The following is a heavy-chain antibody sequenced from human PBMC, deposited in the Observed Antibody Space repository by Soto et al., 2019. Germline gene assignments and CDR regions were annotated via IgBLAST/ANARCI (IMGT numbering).Heavy chain of an antibody. CDR1: GFTFSSVW. D-gene: IGHD3-10*01. V-gene: IGHV3-15*01. CDR3: TTDITTIGLGALYFQH. Sequence: EVQLVESGGGLVKPGGSLRLSCAASGFTFSSVWMSWVRQAPGKGLEWVGRIKSKTHGGTTDYAAPVKGRITISRDNLKNTLYLQMMSLKTEDPAVYHCTTDITTIGLGALYFQHWGQGTQVTVSS. J-gene: IGHJ1*01. CDR2: IKSKTHGGTT.